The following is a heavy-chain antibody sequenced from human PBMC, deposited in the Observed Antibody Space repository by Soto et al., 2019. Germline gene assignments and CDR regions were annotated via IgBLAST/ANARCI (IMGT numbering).Heavy chain of an antibody. CDR1: GGSISSYY. CDR3: ARGEYSTSSDFDY. Sequence: ASETLSLTCTVSGGSISSYYWSWIRQPPGKGLEWIGYVYYTGSTNYNPSLKSRVTISVDTSKNQFSLKLSSVTAADTAVYYCARGEYSTSSDFDYWGQGTLVTVSS. J-gene: IGHJ4*02. V-gene: IGHV4-59*01. CDR2: VYYTGST. D-gene: IGHD6-6*01.